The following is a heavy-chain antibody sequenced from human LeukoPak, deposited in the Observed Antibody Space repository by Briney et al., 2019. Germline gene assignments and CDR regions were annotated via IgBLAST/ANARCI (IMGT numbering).Heavy chain of an antibody. CDR3: ARTPMYSSNYYHMDV. CDR2: MNPNSGNI. CDR1: VYNLTIYD. D-gene: IGHD6-19*01. V-gene: IGHV1-8*01. Sequence: GASVTVSFKASVYNLTIYDINWVRQASGQGVEWMGWMNPNSGNIGYAQKFQGRVTMTWNTSIRTAYMELSSLRSEDTAVYYCARTPMYSSNYYHMDVWGKGTTVTVSS. J-gene: IGHJ6*03.